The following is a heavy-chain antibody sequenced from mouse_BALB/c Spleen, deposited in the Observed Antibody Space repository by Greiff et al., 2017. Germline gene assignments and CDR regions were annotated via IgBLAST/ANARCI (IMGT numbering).Heavy chain of an antibody. CDR3: ARIGLYYGNYLDY. D-gene: IGHD2-1*01. Sequence: EVQLQQSGAELVKPGASVKLSCTASGFNIKDTYMHWVKQRPEQGLEWIGRIDPANGNTKYDPKFQGKATIIADTSSNTAYLQLSSLTSEDTAVYYCARIGLYYGNYLDYWGQGTTLTVSS. J-gene: IGHJ2*01. CDR1: GFNIKDTY. V-gene: IGHV14-3*02. CDR2: IDPANGNT.